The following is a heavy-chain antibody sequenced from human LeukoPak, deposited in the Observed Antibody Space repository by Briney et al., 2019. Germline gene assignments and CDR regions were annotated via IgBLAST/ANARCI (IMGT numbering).Heavy chain of an antibody. V-gene: IGHV3-21*01. CDR1: GFTSSSYS. CDR2: ISSSSSYI. Sequence: GGSLRLSCAASGFTSSSYSMNWVRQAPGKGLEWVSSISSSSSYIYYADSVKGRFTISRDNAKNSLYLQMNSLRAEDTAVYYCAREVTSNYFDYWGQGTLVTVSS. J-gene: IGHJ4*02. CDR3: AREVTSNYFDY. D-gene: IGHD2-21*02.